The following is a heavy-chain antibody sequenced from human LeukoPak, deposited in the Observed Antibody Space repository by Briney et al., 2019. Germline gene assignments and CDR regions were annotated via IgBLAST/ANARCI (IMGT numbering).Heavy chain of an antibody. J-gene: IGHJ4*02. D-gene: IGHD3-10*01. CDR1: GGSISSSSYY. CDR2: IYYSGST. Sequence: SETLSLTCTVSGGSISSSSYYWGWIRQPPGKGLEWIGSIYYSGSTYYNPSLKSRVTISVDTSKNQFSLKLSSVTAADTAVYYCARMMWFGESDQGFDYWGQGTLVTVSS. CDR3: ARMMWFGESDQGFDY. V-gene: IGHV4-39*01.